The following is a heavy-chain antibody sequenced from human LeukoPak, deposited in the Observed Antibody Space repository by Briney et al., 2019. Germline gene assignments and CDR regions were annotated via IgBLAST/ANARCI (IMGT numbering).Heavy chain of an antibody. CDR3: ARVRTVTTWYFDY. CDR2: IYYSGST. Sequence: SETLSLTCTVSGGSVSSGSYYWSWIRQPPGTGLEWIGYIYYSGSTYYNPSLKSRVTISIDTSKNQFSLKLSSVTAADTAVYYCARVRTVTTWYFDYWGQGTLVTVSS. CDR1: GGSVSSGSYY. J-gene: IGHJ4*02. V-gene: IGHV4-30-4*08. D-gene: IGHD4-17*01.